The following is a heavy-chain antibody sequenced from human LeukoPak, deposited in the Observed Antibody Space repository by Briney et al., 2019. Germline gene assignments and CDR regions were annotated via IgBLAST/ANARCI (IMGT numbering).Heavy chain of an antibody. D-gene: IGHD2-15*01. CDR1: GFTFSSYR. J-gene: IGHJ3*01. V-gene: IGHV3-21*01. CDR3: VKDYCSGGSCIDAFDF. CDR2: ISGSSSQI. Sequence: NPGGSLRLSCAGSGFTFSSYRMNWVRQAPGKGREWLSSISGSSSQIFYADSVKGRFNMARDKAKNSLYLQMNSLRAEDTAVYYCVKDYCSGGSCIDAFDFWCQGTMVTVSS.